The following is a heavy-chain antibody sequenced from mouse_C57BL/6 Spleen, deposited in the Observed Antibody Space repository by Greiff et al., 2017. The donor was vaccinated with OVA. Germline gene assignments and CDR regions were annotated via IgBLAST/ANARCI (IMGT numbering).Heavy chain of an antibody. D-gene: IGHD4-1*01. Sequence: EVQLVESGEGLVKPGGSLKLSCAASGFTFSSYAMSWVRQTPEKRLEWVAYISSGGDYIYYADTVKGRFTISRDNARNTLYLQMSSLKSEDTAMYYCTRENWEGWYFDVWGTGTTVTVSS. CDR3: TRENWEGWYFDV. CDR2: ISSGGDYI. CDR1: GFTFSSYA. J-gene: IGHJ1*03. V-gene: IGHV5-9-1*02.